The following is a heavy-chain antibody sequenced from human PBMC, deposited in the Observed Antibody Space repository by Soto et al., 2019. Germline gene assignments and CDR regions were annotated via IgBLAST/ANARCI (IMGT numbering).Heavy chain of an antibody. Sequence: SETLSLTCTVSGGSISGGDYYWSWIRQHPGKGLEWIGYIYYSGSTYYNPSLKSRVTISVDTSKNQFSLKLSSVTAADTAVYYCASSSGGSYHRYYFEYWGQGTLVTVSS. V-gene: IGHV4-31*03. CDR3: ASSSGGSYHRYYFEY. CDR1: GGSISGGDYY. J-gene: IGHJ4*02. D-gene: IGHD2-15*01. CDR2: IYYSGST.